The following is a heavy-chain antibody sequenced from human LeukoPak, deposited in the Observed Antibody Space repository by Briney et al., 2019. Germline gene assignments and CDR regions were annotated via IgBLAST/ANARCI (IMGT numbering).Heavy chain of an antibody. D-gene: IGHD1-26*01. CDR2: INHSGST. CDR3: ARGPHTSGSYRPLSLLFDY. CDR1: GGSFSGYY. Sequence: PSETLSLTCAVYGGSFSGYYWSWIRQPPGNGLEWIGEINHSGSTNYNPSLKSRVTISVDTSKTQFSLKLSSVTAADTAVYYCARGPHTSGSYRPLSLLFDYWGQGTLVTVSS. J-gene: IGHJ4*02. V-gene: IGHV4-34*01.